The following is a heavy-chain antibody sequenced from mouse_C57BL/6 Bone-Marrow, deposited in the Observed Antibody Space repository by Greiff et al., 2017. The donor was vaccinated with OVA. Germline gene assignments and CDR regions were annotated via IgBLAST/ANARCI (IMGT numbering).Heavy chain of an antibody. Sequence: VQLQQSGAELARPGASVKLSCKASGYTFTSYGISWVKQRTGQGLEWIGEIYPRSGNTYYTEKFKGKATLTADKSSSTAYMELRSLTSEDSAVYFCARRDYYDYDVGDFDYWGQGTTLTVSS. D-gene: IGHD2-4*01. CDR1: GYTFTSYG. J-gene: IGHJ2*01. CDR3: ARRDYYDYDVGDFDY. V-gene: IGHV1-81*01. CDR2: IYPRSGNT.